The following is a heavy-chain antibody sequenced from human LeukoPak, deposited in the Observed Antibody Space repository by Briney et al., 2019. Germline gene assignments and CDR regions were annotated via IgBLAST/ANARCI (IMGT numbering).Heavy chain of an antibody. D-gene: IGHD3-22*01. V-gene: IGHV3-7*01. CDR1: GFTFSSYW. Sequence: PGGPLRLSCAASGFTFSSYWMSWVRQAPGKGLEWVANIKQDGSEKYYVDSVKGRFTISRDNAKNSLYLQMNSLRAEDTAVYYCASDRDYYDSSGYLFDYWGQGTLVTVSS. CDR3: ASDRDYYDSSGYLFDY. J-gene: IGHJ4*02. CDR2: IKQDGSEK.